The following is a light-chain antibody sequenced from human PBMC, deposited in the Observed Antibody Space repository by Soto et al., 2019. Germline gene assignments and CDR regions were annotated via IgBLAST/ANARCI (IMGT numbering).Light chain of an antibody. V-gene: IGKV1-27*01. J-gene: IGKJ1*01. CDR1: QGISSY. CDR3: QKYFSAPWT. CDR2: AAS. Sequence: DIQMTQSPSSLSASVGDRVTITCRASQGISSYLAWYQQKPGKVPKLLIYAASTLQSGVPSRFSGGGSGTDFTLTIRSLQPEDVATYYCQKYFSAPWTFGQGTKVEI.